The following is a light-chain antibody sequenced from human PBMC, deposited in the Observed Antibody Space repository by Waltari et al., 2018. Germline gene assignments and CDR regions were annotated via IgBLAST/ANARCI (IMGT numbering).Light chain of an antibody. V-gene: IGKV4-1*01. Sequence: DIVMIQSPDSLAVSLGERATINCKSSQSVLYSSNNKNYLAWYQQKPGQPPKLLIYWASTRESGVPDRLSGSGSGTDFTLTISSLQAEDVAVYYCHQYYNIPFTFGPGTKVDIK. CDR1: QSVLYSSNNKNY. J-gene: IGKJ3*01. CDR3: HQYYNIPFT. CDR2: WAS.